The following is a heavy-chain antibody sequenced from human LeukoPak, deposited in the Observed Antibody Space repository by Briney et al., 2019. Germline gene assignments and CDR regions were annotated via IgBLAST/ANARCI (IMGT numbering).Heavy chain of an antibody. V-gene: IGHV3-23*01. CDR2: ISGRGGRT. J-gene: IGHJ4*02. CDR1: GFTFSNYA. D-gene: IGHD2-15*01. Sequence: GGSLRLSCAASGFTFSNYAMSWVRQAPGRGLEWVAAISGRGGRTYYADSVKGRFTISRDNSKNTLHLQMNSLRAEDTAVYHCARQLGYCSDGSCYFDYWGQGTLVTVSS. CDR3: ARQLGYCSDGSCYFDY.